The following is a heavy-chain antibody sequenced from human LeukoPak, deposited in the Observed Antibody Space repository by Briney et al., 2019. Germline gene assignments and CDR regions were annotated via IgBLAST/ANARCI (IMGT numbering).Heavy chain of an antibody. V-gene: IGHV4-34*01. CDR2: INHSGST. Sequence: PSETLSLTCAVYGGSFSGYYWSWIRQPPGKGLEWIGEINHSGSTNYNPSLKSRVTISVDTSKNQFSLKLSSVTAADTAVYYCARVSRLWWARDIWGQGTMVTVSS. CDR1: GGSFSGYY. CDR3: ARVSRLWWARDI. D-gene: IGHD2-21*01. J-gene: IGHJ3*02.